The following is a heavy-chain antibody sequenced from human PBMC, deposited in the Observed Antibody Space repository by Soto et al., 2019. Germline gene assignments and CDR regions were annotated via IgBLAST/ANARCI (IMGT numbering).Heavy chain of an antibody. Sequence: QLQLQESGSGLVKPSQTLSLTCAVSGGSISSGGYSWSWIRQPPGKGLEWIGYIYHSGSTYYNPSLNSRVTISVDKSNNQFSLKLSSVTAADTAVYYCAGGRIGTRRYYWGQGTLVTVSS. CDR3: AGGRIGTRRYY. V-gene: IGHV4-30-2*01. CDR2: IYHSGST. J-gene: IGHJ4*02. CDR1: GGSISSGGYS. D-gene: IGHD2-2*01.